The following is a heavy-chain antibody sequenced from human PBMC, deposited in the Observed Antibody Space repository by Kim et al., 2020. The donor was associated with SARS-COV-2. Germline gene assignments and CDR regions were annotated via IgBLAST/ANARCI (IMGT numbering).Heavy chain of an antibody. Sequence: YYAEPGKGRVTISRDISKNTLYLQMNGLRAEDTAVYYCARRLSSSWASDYWGQGTLVTVSS. V-gene: IGHV3-53*01. D-gene: IGHD6-13*01. CDR3: ARRLSSSWASDY. J-gene: IGHJ4*02.